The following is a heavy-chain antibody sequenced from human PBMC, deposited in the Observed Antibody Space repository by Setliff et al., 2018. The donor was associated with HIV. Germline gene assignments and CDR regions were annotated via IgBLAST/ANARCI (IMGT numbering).Heavy chain of an antibody. V-gene: IGHV1-46*01. D-gene: IGHD6-19*01. J-gene: IGHJ6*03. CDR3: ARNPRIAVAGTDYYYYMDV. CDR1: GYTFTSYY. Sequence: GASVKVSCKASGYTFTSYYMHWVRQAPGQGLEWMGIINPSGGSTSYAQKFQGRVTMTRDTSTSTVYMELSSPRSEDTAVYYCARNPRIAVAGTDYYYYMDVWGKVTTVTVSS. CDR2: INPSGGST.